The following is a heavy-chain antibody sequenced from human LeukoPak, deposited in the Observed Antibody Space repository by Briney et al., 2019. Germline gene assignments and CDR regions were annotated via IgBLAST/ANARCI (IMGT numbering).Heavy chain of an antibody. J-gene: IGHJ6*02. D-gene: IGHD5-18*01. CDR1: GFTFSSYA. Sequence: GGSLRLSCAASGFTFSSYAMSWVRQAPGKGLEWVSALSGSGGSTYYADSVKGRFTISRDNSKNTLYLQMNSLRAEDTAVYYCAKHILRLDTAMVIRRAPHYYHGMDVWGQGTTVTVSS. CDR3: AKHILRLDTAMVIRRAPHYYHGMDV. V-gene: IGHV3-23*01. CDR2: LSGSGGST.